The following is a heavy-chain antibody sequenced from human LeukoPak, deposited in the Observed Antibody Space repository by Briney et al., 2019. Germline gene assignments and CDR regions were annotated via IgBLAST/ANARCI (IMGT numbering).Heavy chain of an antibody. CDR2: INHSGST. D-gene: IGHD5-24*01. CDR3: ARRQMATNYYGY. J-gene: IGHJ4*02. CDR1: GGSFSGYY. Sequence: SETLSLTCAVYGGSFSGYYWSWIRQPPGKGLEWIGEINHSGSTNYNPSLKSRVTISVDTSKNQFPLKLSSVTAADTAVYYCARRQMATNYYGYWGQGTLVTVSS. V-gene: IGHV4-34*01.